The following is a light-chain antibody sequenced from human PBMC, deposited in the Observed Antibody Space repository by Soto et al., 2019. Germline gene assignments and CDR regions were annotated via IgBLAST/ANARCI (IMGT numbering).Light chain of an antibody. CDR2: GAS. J-gene: IGKJ1*01. CDR1: QSVSSN. V-gene: IGKV3-15*01. Sequence: EVVLTQSPVTLSLSPGERATLSCRASQSVSSNLAWYQQKPGQAPRLLIYGASTRATGIPARFSGSGSGTEFTLTISSLQSEDFAVYYCQRGRTFGQGTKVDIK. CDR3: QRGRT.